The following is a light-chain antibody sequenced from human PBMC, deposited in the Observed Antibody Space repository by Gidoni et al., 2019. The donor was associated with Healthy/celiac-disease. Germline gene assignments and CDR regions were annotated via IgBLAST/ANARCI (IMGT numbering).Light chain of an antibody. CDR2: DTS. CDR1: QDISNY. Sequence: DIQMTQSPSSLSASVGDRVTITCQASQDISNYLNWYQQKPGKAPTLLIYDTSNLETGVPSRISGSGSGTDFTFTISSLQAEDIATYYCQHYDNLSALTFGGGTRVEIK. V-gene: IGKV1-33*01. CDR3: QHYDNLSALT. J-gene: IGKJ4*01.